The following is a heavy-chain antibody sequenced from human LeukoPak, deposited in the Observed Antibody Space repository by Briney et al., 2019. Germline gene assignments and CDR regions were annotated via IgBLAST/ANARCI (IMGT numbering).Heavy chain of an antibody. CDR2: VYSDGSST. V-gene: IGHV3-30*02. CDR3: AKDKGSTYFHH. J-gene: IGHJ4*02. CDR1: GLTFRRSA. D-gene: IGHD1-26*01. Sequence: GGSLRLSCATSGLTFRRSAMHWVRQAPGKGLEWVAFVYSDGSSTYYADSVKGRFTISRDNSKDTLYLQMDSLRAEDTAVYYCAKDKGSTYFHHGGQVALVTVSS.